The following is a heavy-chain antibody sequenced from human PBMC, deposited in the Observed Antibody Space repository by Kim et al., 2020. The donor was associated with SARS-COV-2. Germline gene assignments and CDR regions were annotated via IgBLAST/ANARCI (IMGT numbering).Heavy chain of an antibody. J-gene: IGHJ4*02. CDR1: GFTFSSYS. CDR2: ISSSSTTI. Sequence: GGSLRLSCAASGFTFSSYSMNWVRQAPGKGLEWVSYISSSSTTIYYADSVKGRFTISRDNASLYLQMNSLRAEDTAVYYCSTDLLYGSGSYNYWGQGTLV. D-gene: IGHD3-10*01. V-gene: IGHV3-48*04. CDR3: STDLLYGSGSYNY.